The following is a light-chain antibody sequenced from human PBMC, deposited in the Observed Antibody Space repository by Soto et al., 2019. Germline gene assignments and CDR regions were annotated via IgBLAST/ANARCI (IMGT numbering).Light chain of an antibody. CDR3: QQRSNWPSS. J-gene: IGKJ2*01. CDR1: QSIGTY. CDR2: DAS. Sequence: IVLTQSPATLSLSPGERATLFCRASQSIGTYLAWYQQKSGQAPRRLIYDASHRAADIPASFSGGGSGTDFIRSVSSLEPEDFSFDCGQQRSNWPSSFGQGTMLVI. V-gene: IGKV3-11*01.